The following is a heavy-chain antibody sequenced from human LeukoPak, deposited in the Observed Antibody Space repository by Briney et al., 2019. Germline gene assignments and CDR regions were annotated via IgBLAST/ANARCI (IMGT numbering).Heavy chain of an antibody. CDR1: GGSFSGYY. Sequence: PSETLSLTCAVYGGSFSGYYWSWIRQPPGKGLEWIGEINHSGSTNYNPSLKSRVTISVDTSKNQFSLKLSSVTAADTAVYYCARGRIVAVPAARPGAFDIWGQGTMVTVSS. CDR2: INHSGST. CDR3: ARGRIVAVPAARPGAFDI. D-gene: IGHD2-2*01. V-gene: IGHV4-34*01. J-gene: IGHJ3*02.